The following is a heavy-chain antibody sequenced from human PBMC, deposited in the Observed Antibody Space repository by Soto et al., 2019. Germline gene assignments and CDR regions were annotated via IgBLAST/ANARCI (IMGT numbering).Heavy chain of an antibody. D-gene: IGHD2-15*01. CDR3: ARANLGSDCSGGSCYSHSLSY. CDR2: INHSGST. Sequence: PSETLSLTCAVYGGSFSGYYWSWIRQPPGKGLEWIGEINHSGSTNYNPSLKSRVTISVDTSKNQFSLKLSSVTAADTAVYYCARANLGSDCSGGSCYSHSLSYWGQGTLVTVSS. V-gene: IGHV4-34*01. J-gene: IGHJ4*02. CDR1: GGSFSGYY.